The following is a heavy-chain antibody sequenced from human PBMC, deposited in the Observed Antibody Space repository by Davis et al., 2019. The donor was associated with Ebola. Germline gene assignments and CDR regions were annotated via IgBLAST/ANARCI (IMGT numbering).Heavy chain of an antibody. V-gene: IGHV1-2*04. Sequence: ASVKVSCKASGYTFTSYGISWVRQAPGQGLEWMGWINPNSGGTNYAQKFQGWVTMTRDTSISTAYMELSRLRSDDTAVYYWARGGGSSKRTMGYWGQGTLVTVSS. CDR3: ARGGGSSKRTMGY. CDR1: GYTFTSYG. D-gene: IGHD1-26*01. CDR2: INPNSGGT. J-gene: IGHJ4*02.